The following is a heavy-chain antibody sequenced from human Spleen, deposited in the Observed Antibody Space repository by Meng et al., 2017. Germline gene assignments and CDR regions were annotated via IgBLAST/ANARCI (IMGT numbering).Heavy chain of an antibody. CDR2: TSRSYSTQSPYI. CDR1: GFTFTTNS. Sequence: GESLKISCAASGFTFTTNSMHWVRQAPGRGLEWVSSTSRSYSTQSPYIYYADSVKGRFTISRHNSKNTLYLQMNSLRAEDTAVYYCARVDWNGLWFGEQGMDVWGQGTTVTV. J-gene: IGHJ6*02. V-gene: IGHV3-21*04. CDR3: ARVDWNGLWFGEQGMDV. D-gene: IGHD3-10*01.